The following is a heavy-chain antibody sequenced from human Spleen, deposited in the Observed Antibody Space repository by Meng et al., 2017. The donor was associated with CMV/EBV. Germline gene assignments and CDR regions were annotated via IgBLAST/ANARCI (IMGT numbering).Heavy chain of an antibody. CDR3: TRGGGRYCSGNSCYTKDNWFDP. J-gene: IGHJ5*02. CDR1: GYPFGSYD. Sequence: ASVKVSCKASGYPFGSYDINWVRQAAGQGLEWVGRLNPNSGNTAFAQRCQGRVTFTSDTSISTVYMELSRLRSEDTAVYYCTRGGGRYCSGNSCYTKDNWFDPWGQGTLVTVSS. D-gene: IGHD2-2*02. V-gene: IGHV1-8*03. CDR2: LNPNSGNT.